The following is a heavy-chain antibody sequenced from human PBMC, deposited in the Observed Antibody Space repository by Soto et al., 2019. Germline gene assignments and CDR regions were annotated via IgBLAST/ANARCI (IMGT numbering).Heavy chain of an antibody. J-gene: IGHJ6*02. CDR3: AKDVVGAAYYYYGMDV. CDR2: ISYDGSNK. CDR1: GFTFSSYG. Sequence: GGSLRLSCASSGFTFSSYGMHWVRQAPGKGLEWVAVISYDGSNKYYADSVKGRFTISRDNSKNTLYLQMNSLRAEDTAVYYCAKDVVGAAYYYYGMDVWGQGTTVTVSS. D-gene: IGHD2-15*01. V-gene: IGHV3-30*18.